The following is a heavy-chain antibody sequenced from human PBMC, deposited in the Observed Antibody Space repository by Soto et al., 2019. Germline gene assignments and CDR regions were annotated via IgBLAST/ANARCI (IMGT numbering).Heavy chain of an antibody. CDR2: ISYDGSNT. J-gene: IGHJ4*02. CDR1: GFTFRTYA. V-gene: IGHV3-30*04. CDR3: ARDSETNGYSYDYFDY. Sequence: QVQLVESGGGVVQPGRSLKLSCAASGFTFRTYAMHWVRQAPGKRLEWVAVISYDGSNTYYGDSVKGRFTISRDSSKITLYLQMNRLRTADSAVYYCARDSETNGYSYDYFDYWGQGTLVTVSS. D-gene: IGHD5-18*01.